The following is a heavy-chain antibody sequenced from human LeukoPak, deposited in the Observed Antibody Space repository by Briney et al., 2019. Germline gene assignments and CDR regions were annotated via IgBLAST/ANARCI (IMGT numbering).Heavy chain of an antibody. CDR1: GYTFTGYY. Sequence: EGSVKDSCKASGYTFTGYYMHWVRQAPGQGLQWMGWINPNSGGTYYAQKFQGRVTMPRDTSINAAYMELSRLRSDDTAVYYCASITRRVYTNPFNYWGQGTLVTDSS. J-gene: IGHJ4*02. V-gene: IGHV1-2*02. CDR3: ASITRRVYTNPFNY. CDR2: INPNSGGT. D-gene: IGHD2-8*01.